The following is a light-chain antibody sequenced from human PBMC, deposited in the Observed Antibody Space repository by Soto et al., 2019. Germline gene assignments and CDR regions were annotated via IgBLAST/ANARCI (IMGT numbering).Light chain of an antibody. CDR3: VLYMGSGLWV. V-gene: IGLV8-61*01. CDR2: STN. J-gene: IGLJ3*02. CDR1: SGSVSTSYY. Sequence: QTVVTQEPSFSVSPGTTVTLTCGLSSGSVSTSYYPSWYQQTPGQAPRTLIYSTNTRSSGVPDRFSGSILGNNAALTITGAQADDESDYYCVLYMGSGLWVFGGGTNSPS.